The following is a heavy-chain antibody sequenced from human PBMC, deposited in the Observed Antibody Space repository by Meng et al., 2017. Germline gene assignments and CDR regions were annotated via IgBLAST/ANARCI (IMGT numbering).Heavy chain of an antibody. Sequence: QVQLQESGPRLVRPSQTLSLTCTVSGASLTSGIFWIWIRQPPGKGLEYIGYISYNGATYYNPSLKSRLTMSVDTAKNQSSLSLNSVTAADTAVYYCARVVGDCVSCYKGWFDPWGQGTLVTVSS. CDR3: ARVVGDCVSCYKGWFDP. J-gene: IGHJ5*02. CDR1: GASLTSGIF. V-gene: IGHV4-30-4*01. D-gene: IGHD2-2*02. CDR2: ISYNGAT.